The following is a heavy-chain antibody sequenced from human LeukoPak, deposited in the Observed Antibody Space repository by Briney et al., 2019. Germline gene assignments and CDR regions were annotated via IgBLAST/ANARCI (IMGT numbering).Heavy chain of an antibody. CDR1: GGTFSSYA. V-gene: IGHV1-69*06. J-gene: IGHJ4*02. D-gene: IGHD3-22*01. CDR3: ARGGYDSSGYPFDY. CDR2: IIPIFGTA. Sequence: SVKVSCKASGGTFSSYAISWVRQAPGQGLEWMGGIIPIFGTANYAQKFQGRVTITADKSTSTAYMGLSSLRSEDTAVYYCARGGYDSSGYPFDYWGQGTLVTVSS.